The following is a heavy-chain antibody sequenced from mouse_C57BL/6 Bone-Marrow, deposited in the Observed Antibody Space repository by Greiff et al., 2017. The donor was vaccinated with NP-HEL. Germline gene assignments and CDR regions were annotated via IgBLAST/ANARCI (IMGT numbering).Heavy chain of an antibody. CDR1: GFNIKDDY. J-gene: IGHJ3*01. CDR2: IDPENGDT. Sequence: EVKLQESGAELVRPGASVKLSCTASGFNIKDDYMHWVKQRPEQGLEWIGWIDPENGDTEYASKFQGKATITADTSSNTAYLQLSSLTSEDTAVYYCTTYYYGSAWFAYWGQGTLVTVSA. D-gene: IGHD1-1*01. CDR3: TTYYYGSAWFAY. V-gene: IGHV14-4*01.